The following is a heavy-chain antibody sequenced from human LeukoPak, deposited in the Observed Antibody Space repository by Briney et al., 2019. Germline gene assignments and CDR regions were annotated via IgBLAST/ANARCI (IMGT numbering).Heavy chain of an antibody. CDR3: ASDQDESSGYPLDS. CDR1: GGSISSSSYY. CDR2: MYYSGST. Sequence: SETLSLTCTVSGGSISSSSYYWGWIRQPPGKGLEWIGSMYYSGSTYYNPSLKSRVTISEDTSKNQFSLKLSSVTAADTAVYYCASDQDESSGYPLDSWGQGTLVTVSS. D-gene: IGHD3-22*01. J-gene: IGHJ4*02. V-gene: IGHV4-39*01.